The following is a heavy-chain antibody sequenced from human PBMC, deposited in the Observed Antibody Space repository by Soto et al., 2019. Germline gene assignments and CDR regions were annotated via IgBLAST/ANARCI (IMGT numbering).Heavy chain of an antibody. D-gene: IGHD1-1*01. CDR2: IDYSGNI. J-gene: IGHJ4*02. CDR1: GGSITSSGSA. CDR3: ARNIHNQGFEYYFDS. V-gene: IGHV4-39*01. Sequence: QLQLQESGPGLVKPSETLSLTCNASGGSITSSGSAWGWIRQSPGKGLEWIGTIDYSGNIYYIPSLKSRITISVDTSKNQISLKLSSVTAADTAVYYCARNIHNQGFEYYFDSWGQGTLVTVSS.